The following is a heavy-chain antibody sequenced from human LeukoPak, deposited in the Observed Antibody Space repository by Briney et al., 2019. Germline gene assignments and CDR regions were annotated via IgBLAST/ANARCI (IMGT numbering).Heavy chain of an antibody. CDR1: GYTFTNYA. CDR3: ARERWHCRVNCYSVYYYALDV. V-gene: IGHV1-3*01. Sequence: GASVKVSCKGSGYTFTNYAVHWVRQAPGQRLEWLGWINPGNGDTKYSQNLQGRVTVTSDTSAATAYVGLNSLTSEDTAVYYCARERWHCRVNCYSVYYYALDVWGQGTTVTVSS. D-gene: IGHD2-15*01. J-gene: IGHJ6*02. CDR2: INPGNGDT.